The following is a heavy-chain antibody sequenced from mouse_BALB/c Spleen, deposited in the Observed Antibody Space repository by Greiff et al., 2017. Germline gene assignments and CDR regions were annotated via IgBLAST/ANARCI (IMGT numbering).Heavy chain of an antibody. J-gene: IGHJ2*01. CDR1: GFTFNTYA. V-gene: IGHV10-1*02. Sequence: EVQLVESGGGLVQPRGSLKLSCAASGFTFNTYAMNWVRQAPGKGLEWVARIRSKSNNYATYYADSVKDRFTISRDESQSMLYLQRNNLKTEDTARDYCVSGGTVLDDWGQGTTLTVSS. D-gene: IGHD1-1*02. CDR2: IRSKSNNYAT. CDR3: VSGGTVLDD.